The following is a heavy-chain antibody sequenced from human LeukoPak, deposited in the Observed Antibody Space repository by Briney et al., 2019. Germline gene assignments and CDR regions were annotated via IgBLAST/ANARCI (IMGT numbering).Heavy chain of an antibody. Sequence: GGSLRLSCAASGFIFSGYWMGWVRQAPGKGREWVASIKPDGNEQYYVDSVRGRFTISRDNSKDSLFLQMDSLRDDDTAVYYCGRERVSAYDYWGQGTLVTVSS. V-gene: IGHV3-7*01. J-gene: IGHJ4*02. CDR3: GRERVSAYDY. CDR1: GFIFSGYW. CDR2: IKPDGNEQ.